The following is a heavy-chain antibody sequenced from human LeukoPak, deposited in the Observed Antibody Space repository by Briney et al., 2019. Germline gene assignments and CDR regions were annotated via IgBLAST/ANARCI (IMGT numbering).Heavy chain of an antibody. CDR2: ISGSGDNT. D-gene: IGHD1-1*01. V-gene: IGHV3-23*01. CDR3: AKRINWNVDY. J-gene: IGHJ4*02. Sequence: GGSLRLSCAASGFTFSSYAMSWVRQAPGKGLEWVSGISGSGDNTYYADSVKGRFTISRDNSKNTLYVQVNSLGTEDTAAYYCAKRINWNVDYWGQGTLVTVSS. CDR1: GFTFSSYA.